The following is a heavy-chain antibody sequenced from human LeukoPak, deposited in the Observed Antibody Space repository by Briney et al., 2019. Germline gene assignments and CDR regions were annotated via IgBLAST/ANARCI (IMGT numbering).Heavy chain of an antibody. J-gene: IGHJ4*02. CDR1: GGSFSGYY. D-gene: IGHD1-26*01. CDR3: ARHLRVGAVIDY. V-gene: IGHV4-34*01. CDR2: INHSGST. Sequence: PSETLSLTCAVYGGSFSGYYWSWIRQPPGKGLEWIGEINHSGSTNYNPSLKSRVTISVDTSKNQFSLKLSSVTAADTAVYYCARHLRVGAVIDYWGQGTLVTVSS.